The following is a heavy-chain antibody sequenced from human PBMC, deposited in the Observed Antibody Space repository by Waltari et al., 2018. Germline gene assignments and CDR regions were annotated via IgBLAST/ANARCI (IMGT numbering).Heavy chain of an antibody. J-gene: IGHJ6*02. CDR2: MNPNSGNT. V-gene: IGHV1-8*01. Sequence: QVQLVQSGAEVKKPGASVKVSCKASGYTFTSYDINWVRQATGQGLEWMGWMNPNSGNTGYAQKFQGRVTMTRNTSISTAYMELSSLGSEDTAVYYCARPPLSYGGMDVWGQGTTVTVSS. D-gene: IGHD1-26*01. CDR1: GYTFTSYD. CDR3: ARPPLSYGGMDV.